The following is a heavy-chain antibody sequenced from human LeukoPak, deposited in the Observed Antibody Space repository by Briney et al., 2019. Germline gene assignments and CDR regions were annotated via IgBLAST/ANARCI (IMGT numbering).Heavy chain of an antibody. Sequence: PGGSLRLSCAASGFTFSSYAMYWVRQAPGEGLGWVSGIFGSGGSTHYADSVKGRFTISRDNSKNTVYLQMNSLRAEDTAVYYCAKTTTGYSSGRFPGWPVDYWGQGNLVTVSS. CDR2: IFGSGGST. CDR1: GFTFSSYA. D-gene: IGHD6-19*01. V-gene: IGHV3-23*01. J-gene: IGHJ4*02. CDR3: AKTTTGYSSGRFPGWPVDY.